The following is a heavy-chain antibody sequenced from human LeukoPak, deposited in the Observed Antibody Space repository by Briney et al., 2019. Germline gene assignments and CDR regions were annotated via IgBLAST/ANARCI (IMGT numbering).Heavy chain of an antibody. CDR3: ARDRGIAAVGVD. D-gene: IGHD6-13*01. CDR1: GFTFSDYY. J-gene: IGHJ4*02. CDR2: ISSSSSYI. V-gene: IGHV3-11*06. Sequence: GGSLRPSCAASGFTFSDYYMSWIRQAPGKGLEWVSSISSSSSYIYYADSVKGRFTISRDNAKNSLYLQMNSLRAEDTAVYYCARDRGIAAVGVDWGQGTLVTVSS.